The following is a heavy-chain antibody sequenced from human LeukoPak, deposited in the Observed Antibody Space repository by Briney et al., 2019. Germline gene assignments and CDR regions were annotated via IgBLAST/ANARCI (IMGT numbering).Heavy chain of an antibody. J-gene: IGHJ4*02. CDR3: AKEISPYGDFDY. V-gene: IGHV3-30*18. Sequence: PGRSLRLSCAASGFTFSSYGMHWVRQAPGKGLEWVAVISCDGSNKYYADSVKGRFTISRDNSKNTLYLQMNSLRAEDTAVYYCAKEISPYGDFDYWGQGTLVTVSS. CDR2: ISCDGSNK. CDR1: GFTFSSYG. D-gene: IGHD4-17*01.